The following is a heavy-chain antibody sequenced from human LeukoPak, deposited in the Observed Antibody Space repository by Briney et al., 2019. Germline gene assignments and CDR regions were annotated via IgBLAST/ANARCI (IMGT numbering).Heavy chain of an antibody. V-gene: IGHV4-34*01. CDR1: GGSFSGYY. CDR3: AREPLLLWFGEYT. CDR2: INHSGST. D-gene: IGHD3-10*01. Sequence: SETLSLTCAVYGGSFSGYYRSWIRQPPGKGLEWIGEINHSGSTNYNPSLKSRVTISVDTSKNQFSLKLSSVTAADTAVYYCAREPLLLWFGEYTWGQGTLVTVSS. J-gene: IGHJ4*02.